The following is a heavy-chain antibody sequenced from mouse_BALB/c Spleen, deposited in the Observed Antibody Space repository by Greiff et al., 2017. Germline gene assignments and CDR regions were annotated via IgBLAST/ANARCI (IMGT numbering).Heavy chain of an antibody. Sequence: LQQPGSELVRPGASVKLSCKASGYTFTSYWMHWVKQRHGQGLEWIGNIYPGSGSTNYDEKFKSKGTLTVDTSSSTAYMHLSSLTSEDSAVYYCTLYGEGFAYWGQGTLVTVSA. D-gene: IGHD2-10*02. J-gene: IGHJ3*01. V-gene: IGHV1S22*01. CDR1: GYTFTSYW. CDR2: IYPGSGST. CDR3: TLYGEGFAY.